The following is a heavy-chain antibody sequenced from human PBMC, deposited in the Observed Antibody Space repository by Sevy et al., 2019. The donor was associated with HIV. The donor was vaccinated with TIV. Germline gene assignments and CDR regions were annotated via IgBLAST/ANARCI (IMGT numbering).Heavy chain of an antibody. D-gene: IGHD1-1*01. CDR1: GFTFSTYW. Sequence: GGSLRLSCAASGFTFSTYWMHWVRQAPGKGLVWVSHINTDGSTTTYADSVRGRFTISRDNAKNTLYLQMNSLRAEDTAVYYCARGYNHFDYWGQGTLVTVSS. CDR3: ARGYNHFDY. J-gene: IGHJ4*02. V-gene: IGHV3-74*01. CDR2: INTDGSTT.